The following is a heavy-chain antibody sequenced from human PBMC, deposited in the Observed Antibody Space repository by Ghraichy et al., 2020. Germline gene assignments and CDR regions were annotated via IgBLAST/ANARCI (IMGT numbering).Heavy chain of an antibody. CDR3: ARDLNWENY. Sequence: GGSLRLSCTATGYTFRNSWMTWVRPAPWMGLEWVANIKGDGSMRNYVDSVKGRFTISRDNAKNSLYLQMNSLRAEDTAVYYCARDLNWENYWGQGTLVTVSS. CDR2: IKGDGSMR. D-gene: IGHD1-26*01. J-gene: IGHJ4*02. V-gene: IGHV3-7*03. CDR1: GYTFRNSW.